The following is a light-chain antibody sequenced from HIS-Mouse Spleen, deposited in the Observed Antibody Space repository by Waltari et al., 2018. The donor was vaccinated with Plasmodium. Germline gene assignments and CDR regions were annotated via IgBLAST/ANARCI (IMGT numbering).Light chain of an antibody. CDR2: DVS. CDR1: SSDVGGYNY. V-gene: IGLV2-14*03. Sequence: QSALTQPASVSGSPGQSITISCTGTSSDVGGYNYVSWYQQHPGKAPKLMIYDVSNRPAGGSKRFSGAKSGNPASLTISGLQAEDEADYYCSSYTSSSTVVFGGGTKLTVL. CDR3: SSYTSSSTVV. J-gene: IGLJ2*01.